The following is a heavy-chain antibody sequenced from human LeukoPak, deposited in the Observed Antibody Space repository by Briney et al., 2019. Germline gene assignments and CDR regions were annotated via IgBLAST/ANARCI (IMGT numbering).Heavy chain of an antibody. CDR2: INGSGGRT. D-gene: IGHD5-12*01. CDR3: AIGPPYGGYSD. CDR1: GFTFTTYA. Sequence: EGSLRLSCAASGFTFTTYAMTWVRQAPGKGPEWVSTINGSGGRTYYADSLKGRFTISRDNSKNTLYLQMDSLRAEDTAVYYCAIGPPYGGYSDWGQGTLVTVSS. J-gene: IGHJ4*02. V-gene: IGHV3-23*01.